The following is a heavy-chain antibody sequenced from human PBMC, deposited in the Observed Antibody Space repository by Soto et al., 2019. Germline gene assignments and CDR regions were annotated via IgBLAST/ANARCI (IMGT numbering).Heavy chain of an antibody. D-gene: IGHD4-4*01. CDR2: ISGGGSNT. CDR3: AKDSNKYSSSLRGRYFDY. Sequence: PGGSLRLSCAASGFPFSSYVLSWVRQAPGTGLEWVSGISGGGSNTFYADYVKGRLTISRDNSKNTLLLQMNSLGAEDTAVYYCAKDSNKYSSSLRGRYFDYWGQGIGVTVSS. CDR1: GFPFSSYV. J-gene: IGHJ4*02. V-gene: IGHV3-23*01.